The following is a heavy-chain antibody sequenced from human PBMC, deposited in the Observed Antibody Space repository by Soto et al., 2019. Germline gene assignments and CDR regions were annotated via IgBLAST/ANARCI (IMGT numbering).Heavy chain of an antibody. Sequence: EVQLLESGGGLVQPGGSLRLSCAASGFTFSSYPMTWVRQAPGKGLEWVSTIGGRNGNTYYADSVKGRFTISRDNSKNTLYRQMNALRAEDSAVYYCARGSFGDYDYWGQGTLVTVSS. J-gene: IGHJ4*02. V-gene: IGHV3-23*01. CDR3: ARGSFGDYDY. CDR1: GFTFSSYP. CDR2: IGGRNGNT. D-gene: IGHD4-17*01.